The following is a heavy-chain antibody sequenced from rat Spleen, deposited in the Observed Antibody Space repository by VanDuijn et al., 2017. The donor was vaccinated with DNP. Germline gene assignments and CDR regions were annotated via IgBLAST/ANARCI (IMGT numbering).Heavy chain of an antibody. Sequence: QVQLKESGPGLVQPSQTLSLTCTFSGFSLTTYHVHWVRQPPGKGLEWMGRIQSGGTTDYNSPFKSRLTTSRDTSKSQVFLKMNSVQSEDTAMYFCARDSGIKADWGQGTLVTVSS. CDR3: ARDSGIKAD. J-gene: IGHJ3*01. CDR1: GFSLTTYH. D-gene: IGHD1-11*01. CDR2: IQSGGTT. V-gene: IGHV2-27*01.